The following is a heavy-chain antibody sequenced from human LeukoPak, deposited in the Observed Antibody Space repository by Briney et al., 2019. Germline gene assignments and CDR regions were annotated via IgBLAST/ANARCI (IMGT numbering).Heavy chain of an antibody. CDR3: ARYFTIFGAKYGMDV. CDR1: GGSVSSGSYY. J-gene: IGHJ6*02. D-gene: IGHD3-3*01. V-gene: IGHV4-61*01. Sequence: PSETLSLTCTVSGGSVSSGSYYWSWIRQPPGKGLEWIGYIHYSGSTNYNPSLKSRVTISVDTSKNQFSLKLSSVTAADTAVYYCARYFTIFGAKYGMDVWGQGTTVTVSS. CDR2: IHYSGST.